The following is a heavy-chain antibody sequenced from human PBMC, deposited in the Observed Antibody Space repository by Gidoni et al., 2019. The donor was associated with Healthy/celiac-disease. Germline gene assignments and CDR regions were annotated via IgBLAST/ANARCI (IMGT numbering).Heavy chain of an antibody. J-gene: IGHJ4*02. D-gene: IGHD2-15*01. CDR2: IRGSGGST. CDR1: GFPFSSYA. CDR3: AKGGYCSGGSCSPWDRALFDY. V-gene: IGHV3-23*01. Sequence: EVQLLESGGSLVQPGGSLRLSCAASGFPFSSYAMRWVRQAPGKGLGGVSAIRGSGGSTYYADSVKGRFTISRDNSKNTLYLQMNSLRAEDTAVYYCAKGGYCSGGSCSPWDRALFDYWGQGTLVTVSS.